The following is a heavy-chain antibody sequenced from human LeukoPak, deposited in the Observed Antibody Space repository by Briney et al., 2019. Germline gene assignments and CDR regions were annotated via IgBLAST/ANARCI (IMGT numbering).Heavy chain of an antibody. Sequence: SETLSLTCTVSGGSISSSSYYWGWIRQPPGTGLEWIGSIYYSGSTYYNPSLKSRVTISVDTSKNQFSLKLSSVTAADTAVYYCARVSYYYDSSGYPTTRLLDYWGQGTLVTVSS. CDR2: IYYSGST. V-gene: IGHV4-39*07. D-gene: IGHD3-22*01. CDR3: ARVSYYYDSSGYPTTRLLDY. CDR1: GGSISSSSYY. J-gene: IGHJ4*02.